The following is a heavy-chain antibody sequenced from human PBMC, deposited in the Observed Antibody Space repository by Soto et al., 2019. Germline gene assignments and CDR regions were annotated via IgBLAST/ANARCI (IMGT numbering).Heavy chain of an antibody. D-gene: IGHD3-3*01. Sequence: SETLSLTCTVSGGSISSSSYYWGWIRQPPGKGLEWIGYIYYSGSTYYNPSLKSRVTISVDTSKNQFSLKLSSVTAADTAVYYCAREGYYDFWSALGHYGMDVWGQGTTVTVSS. CDR2: IYYSGST. V-gene: IGHV4-30-4*08. J-gene: IGHJ6*02. CDR3: AREGYYDFWSALGHYGMDV. CDR1: GGSISSSSYY.